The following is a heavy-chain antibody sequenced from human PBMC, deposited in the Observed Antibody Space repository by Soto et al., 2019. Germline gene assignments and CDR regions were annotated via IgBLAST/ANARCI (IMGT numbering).Heavy chain of an antibody. CDR1: GGTFSSYA. V-gene: IGHV1-69*13. Sequence: ASVNVSCKASGGTFSSYAISWVRQAPGQGLEWMGGIIPIFGTANYAQKFQGRVTITADESTSTACMELGSLRSEDTAVYYCARSLRGAAHVDYWGQGTLVTVSS. D-gene: IGHD6-6*01. CDR2: IIPIFGTA. J-gene: IGHJ4*02. CDR3: ARSLRGAAHVDY.